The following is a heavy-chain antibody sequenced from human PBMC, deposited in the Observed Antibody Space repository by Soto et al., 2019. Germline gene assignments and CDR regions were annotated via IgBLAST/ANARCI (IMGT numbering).Heavy chain of an antibody. CDR2: MNPNSGNT. J-gene: IGHJ6*02. Sequence: QVQLVQSGAEVKKPGASVKVSCKASGYTFTSYDINWVRQATGQGLEWMGWMNPNSGNTGYAQKFQGRVTMTRNTSISTAYMELSSLRSEDTAVYYCARGAQPLVWWTASYGMDVWGQGTTVTVSS. D-gene: IGHD6-13*01. CDR1: GYTFTSYD. CDR3: ARGAQPLVWWTASYGMDV. V-gene: IGHV1-8*01.